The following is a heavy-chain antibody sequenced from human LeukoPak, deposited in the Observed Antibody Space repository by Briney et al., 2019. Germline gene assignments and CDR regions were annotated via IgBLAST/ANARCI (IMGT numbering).Heavy chain of an antibody. CDR3: AKDILTGYYAIFDY. Sequence: PGGSLRLSCAASRFTFSSYAMSWVRQAPGKGLEWVSVISGSGGSTYYADSVRGRFTISRDNSKNTLYLQMNSLRAEDTAVYYCAKDILTGYYAIFDYWGQGTLVTVSS. CDR2: ISGSGGST. D-gene: IGHD3-9*01. CDR1: RFTFSSYA. V-gene: IGHV3-23*01. J-gene: IGHJ4*02.